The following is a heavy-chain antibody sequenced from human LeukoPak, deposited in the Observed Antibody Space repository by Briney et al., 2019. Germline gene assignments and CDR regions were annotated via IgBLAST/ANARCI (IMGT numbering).Heavy chain of an antibody. D-gene: IGHD6-19*01. J-gene: IGHJ4*02. CDR2: ISGSGGST. Sequence: AGGSLRLSCAASGFTFSSYAMSWVRQAPGKGLEWVSAISGSGGSTYYADSVKGRFTISRDNSKNSLYLQMNSLRAEDTAVYYCARVSWTGYSSENWGQGTLVTVSS. CDR1: GFTFSSYA. V-gene: IGHV3-23*01. CDR3: ARVSWTGYSSEN.